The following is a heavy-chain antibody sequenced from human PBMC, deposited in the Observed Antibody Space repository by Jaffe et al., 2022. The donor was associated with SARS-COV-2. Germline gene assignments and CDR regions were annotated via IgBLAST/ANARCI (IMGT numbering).Heavy chain of an antibody. D-gene: IGHD4-17*01. CDR1: GFTFRNYY. CDR3: ARDRDYGDYLQAFDI. J-gene: IGHJ3*02. Sequence: QEQLVESGGGLVKPGGSLRLSCAASGFTFRNYYMSWIRQAPGKGLEWVSYISSSSSYTNYADSVKGRFTISRDNAKNSLYLQMNSLRAEDTAVYYCARDRDYGDYLQAFDIWGQGTMVTVSS. CDR2: ISSSSSYT. V-gene: IGHV3-11*06.